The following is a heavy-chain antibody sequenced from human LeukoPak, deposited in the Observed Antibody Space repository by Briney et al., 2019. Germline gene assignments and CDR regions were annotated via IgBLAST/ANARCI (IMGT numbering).Heavy chain of an antibody. CDR1: GYTFTSYA. D-gene: IGHD6-13*01. CDR3: ARFRAAADPRRGHFDY. V-gene: IGHV1-3*01. Sequence: ALVKVSCKASGYTFTSYAMHWVRQAPGQRLEWMGWINAGNGNTKYSQKFQGRVTITRDTSASTAYMELSSLRSEDTAVYYCARFRAAADPRRGHFDYWGQGTLVTVSS. J-gene: IGHJ4*02. CDR2: INAGNGNT.